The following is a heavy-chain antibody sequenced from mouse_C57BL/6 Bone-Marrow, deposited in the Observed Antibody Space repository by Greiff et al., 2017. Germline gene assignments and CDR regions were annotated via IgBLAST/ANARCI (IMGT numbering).Heavy chain of an antibody. J-gene: IGHJ1*03. Sequence: QVQLQQSGPGLVQPSQSLSITCTVSGFSLTSYGVHWVRQSPGKGLEWLGVIWSGGSTDYNAAFISRLSISKDNSKSQVFFKMNSLQADDTAIYCCARVLLRPRPYFDVWGTGTTVTVSS. CDR2: IWSGGST. V-gene: IGHV2-2*01. D-gene: IGHD1-2*01. CDR1: GFSLTSYG. CDR3: ARVLLRPRPYFDV.